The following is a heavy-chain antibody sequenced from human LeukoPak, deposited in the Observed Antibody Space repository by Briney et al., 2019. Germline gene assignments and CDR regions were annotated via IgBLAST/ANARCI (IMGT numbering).Heavy chain of an antibody. V-gene: IGHV1-2*02. Sequence: ASVKVSCKASGYTFIVYYMHWVRQAPGQGLEWMGWINPTSGGSNSAQKFQGRVTMTRDTSISTAYMELRSLRSDDTAVYYCARGGSGSYYFDYWGQGTLVTVSS. CDR3: ARGGSGSYYFDY. CDR2: INPTSGGS. CDR1: GYTFIVYY. D-gene: IGHD1-26*01. J-gene: IGHJ4*02.